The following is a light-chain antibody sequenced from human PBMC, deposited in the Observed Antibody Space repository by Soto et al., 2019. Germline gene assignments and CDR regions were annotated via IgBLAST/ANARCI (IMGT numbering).Light chain of an antibody. V-gene: IGKV1-5*01. Sequence: DIHMTQSRSTLSASVRDTVTVTCTASQSVSGWLAWYQQKKGEAPKLLIYDASALPRGVPSRFSGSGYGTKFNLTIASLQTDGFATYYCQQYETFSGTFGPGTRLEIK. CDR2: DAS. J-gene: IGKJ5*01. CDR1: QSVSGW. CDR3: QQYETFSGT.